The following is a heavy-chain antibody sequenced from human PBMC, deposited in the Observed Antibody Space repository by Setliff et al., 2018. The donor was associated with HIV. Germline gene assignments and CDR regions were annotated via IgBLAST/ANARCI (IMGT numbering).Heavy chain of an antibody. CDR1: GLSLSTSGVV. J-gene: IGHJ4*02. Sequence: SGPTLVNPTQTLTLTCTFSGLSLSTSGVVVGWIRQSPGKALEWLAFIYWNNNKHYSTSLKSRLTVTKDTSKNRAVFTSTNMDPVDTATYYCAYSGQQLRGPYLDFCGQGTPVTVSS. D-gene: IGHD1-1*01. V-gene: IGHV2-5*01. CDR2: IYWNNNK. CDR3: AYSGQQLRGPYLDF.